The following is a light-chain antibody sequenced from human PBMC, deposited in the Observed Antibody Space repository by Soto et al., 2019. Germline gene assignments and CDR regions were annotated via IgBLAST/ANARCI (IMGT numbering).Light chain of an antibody. Sequence: QSVLTQPPSVSAAPGQRVTISCSGSGSNIGNNYVSWYQQLPGTAPKLLIYYDNKRPSGIPDRFSGSKSGTSATLAITGLQTGDEADYYCGTWDSSLSAGGVFGGGTQLTVL. CDR3: GTWDSSLSAGGV. J-gene: IGLJ2*01. V-gene: IGLV1-51*01. CDR2: YDN. CDR1: GSNIGNNY.